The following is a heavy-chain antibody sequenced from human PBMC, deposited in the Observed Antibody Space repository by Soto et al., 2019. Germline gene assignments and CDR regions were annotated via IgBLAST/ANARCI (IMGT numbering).Heavy chain of an antibody. CDR1: GYAFTSYW. Sequence: GESLKISCTGSGYAFTSYWIAWVRQMPGKGLEWMGIIYPGDSDTRYSPSFQGQVTISADKSITTAYLQWSSLKASDTAMYYCARGYCTTTICDPWFDPWGQGTLVTVSS. D-gene: IGHD2-2*01. J-gene: IGHJ5*02. CDR2: IYPGDSDT. CDR3: ARGYCTTTICDPWFDP. V-gene: IGHV5-51*01.